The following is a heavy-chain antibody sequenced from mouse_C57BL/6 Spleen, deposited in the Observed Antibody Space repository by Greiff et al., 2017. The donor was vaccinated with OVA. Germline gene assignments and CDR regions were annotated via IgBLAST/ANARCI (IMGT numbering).Heavy chain of an antibody. V-gene: IGHV1-7*01. CDR2: INPSSGYT. J-gene: IGHJ4*01. CDR3: ARIRLYAMDY. Sequence: VKLMESGAELAKPGASVKLSCKASGYTFTSYWMHWVKQRPGQGLEWIGYINPSSGYTKYNQKFKDKATLTADKSSGTAYMQLSSLTCEDSAVYYCARIRLYAMDYWGQGTSVTVSS. CDR1: GYTFTSYW.